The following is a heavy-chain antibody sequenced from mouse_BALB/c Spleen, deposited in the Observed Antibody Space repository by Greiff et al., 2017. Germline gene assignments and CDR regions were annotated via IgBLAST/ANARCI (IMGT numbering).Heavy chain of an antibody. CDR1: GFSLTSYG. V-gene: IGHV2-9*02. Sequence: QVQLKESGPGLVAPSQSLSITCTVSGFSLTSYGVHWVRQHPGKGLDWLGVIWAGGSTNYNSALMSRLSISKDNSKSQVFLKMNSLQTNDTAMYYCAREGKFITTAEAYWGQGTLVTVSA. J-gene: IGHJ3*01. CDR2: IWAGGST. D-gene: IGHD1-2*01. CDR3: AREGKFITTAEAY.